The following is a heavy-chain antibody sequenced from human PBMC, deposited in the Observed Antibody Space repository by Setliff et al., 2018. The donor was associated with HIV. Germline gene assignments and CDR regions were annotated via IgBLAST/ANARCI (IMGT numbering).Heavy chain of an antibody. Sequence: SETLSLTCTVSGGSIKSSSYYWGWIRQPPGKGLEWIGSIYYSGNTYYNPSLKSRVTISEDTSRNQFSLKLSSVTAADTAVYYCAKGVAGLQYYYYYMDVWGKGTTVTVSS. CDR2: IYYSGNT. D-gene: IGHD6-19*01. V-gene: IGHV4-39*07. CDR3: AKGVAGLQYYYYYMDV. J-gene: IGHJ6*03. CDR1: GGSIKSSSYY.